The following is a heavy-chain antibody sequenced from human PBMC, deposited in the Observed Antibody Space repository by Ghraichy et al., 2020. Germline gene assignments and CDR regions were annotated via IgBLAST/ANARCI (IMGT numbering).Heavy chain of an antibody. D-gene: IGHD1-26*01. Sequence: GGSLRLSCAASGFTFSNYAMGWVRQAPGKGPDWVSSVTSGVGTTYCAGSVKGRFTISRDNSNSTLYLQMNSLGVEDTAIYYCAKHRSGSYYSAFDLWGQGTMVTVSS. J-gene: IGHJ3*01. V-gene: IGHV3-23*01. CDR1: GFTFSNYA. CDR2: VTSGVGTT. CDR3: AKHRSGSYYSAFDL.